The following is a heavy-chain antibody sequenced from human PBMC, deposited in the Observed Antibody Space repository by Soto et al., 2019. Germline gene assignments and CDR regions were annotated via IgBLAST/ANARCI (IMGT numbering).Heavy chain of an antibody. Sequence: ASVKVSCKASGYTFTSYGISWVRQAPGQGLEWMGWISAYNGNTNYAQKLQGRVIMTTDTSTSTAYMELRSLRSDDTAVYYCARGGTYCTNGVCYTNTPRVWFDPWGQGTLVTVSS. CDR2: ISAYNGNT. V-gene: IGHV1-18*04. J-gene: IGHJ5*02. D-gene: IGHD2-8*01. CDR1: GYTFTSYG. CDR3: ARGGTYCTNGVCYTNTPRVWFDP.